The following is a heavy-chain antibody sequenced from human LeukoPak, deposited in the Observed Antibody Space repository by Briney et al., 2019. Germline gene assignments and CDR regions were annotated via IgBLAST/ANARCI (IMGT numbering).Heavy chain of an antibody. CDR3: ATLALAHTARGPFDY. D-gene: IGHD5-18*01. CDR2: INPNSGGT. Sequence: GASVKVSCKASRYTFTGYYIHWVRQAPGQGLEWMGWINPNSGGTNYAQKFQGRVTMTRDTSISTAYMELSRLRSDDTAVYYCATLALAHTARGPFDYWGQGTLVTVSS. CDR1: RYTFTGYY. J-gene: IGHJ4*02. V-gene: IGHV1-2*02.